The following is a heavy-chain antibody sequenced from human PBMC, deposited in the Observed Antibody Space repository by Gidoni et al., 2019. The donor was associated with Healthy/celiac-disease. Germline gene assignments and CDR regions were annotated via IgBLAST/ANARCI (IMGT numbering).Heavy chain of an antibody. CDR3: ARSGSHSSGYYGQFDY. CDR1: GCSISSGGYY. V-gene: IGHV4-31*03. CDR2: IYYSGST. J-gene: IGHJ4*02. D-gene: IGHD3-22*01. Sequence: QVQLQESGPGLVKPSQTLSLTCTVSGCSISSGGYYWSWIRQHPGKGLEWIGYIYYSGSTYYNPSLKSRVTISVDTSKNQFSLKLSSVTAADTAVYYCARSGSHSSGYYGQFDYWGQGTLVTVSS.